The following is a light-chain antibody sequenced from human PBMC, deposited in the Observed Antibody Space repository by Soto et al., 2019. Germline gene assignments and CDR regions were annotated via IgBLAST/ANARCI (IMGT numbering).Light chain of an antibody. CDR1: KNDIGVYDF. J-gene: IGLJ1*01. CDR2: EVV. Sequence: QTALTQPRSASGSPGQSVTISCTGTKNDIGVYDFVSWYQHHPGKAPRLIIYEVVQRPSGVPDRFSGSKSGNTASLTVSGLQAADEADDSSTSYICSNSYLFGSGTTV. V-gene: IGLV2-8*01. CDR3: TSYICSNSYL.